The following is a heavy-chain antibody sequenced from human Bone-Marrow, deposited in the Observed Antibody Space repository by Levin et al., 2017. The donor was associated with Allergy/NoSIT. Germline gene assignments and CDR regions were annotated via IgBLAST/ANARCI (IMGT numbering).Heavy chain of an antibody. CDR1: GFTFSSYA. D-gene: IGHD6-6*01. Sequence: GGSLRLSCAASGFTFSSYAMHWVRQAPGKGLEWVAVISYDGSNKYYADSVKGRFTISRDNSKNTLYLQMNSLRAEDTAVYYCARDIEYSSFVDGMDVWGQGTTVTVSS. J-gene: IGHJ6*02. CDR2: ISYDGSNK. V-gene: IGHV3-30-3*01. CDR3: ARDIEYSSFVDGMDV.